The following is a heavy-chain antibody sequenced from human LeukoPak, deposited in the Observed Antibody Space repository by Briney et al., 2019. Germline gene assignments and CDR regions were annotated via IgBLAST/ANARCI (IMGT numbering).Heavy chain of an antibody. J-gene: IGHJ6*02. CDR3: ARSSGAVTPPAWNYGMDV. Sequence: SETLSLTCTVSGGSISSYYWSWIRQPPGKGLEWIGEINHSGSTNYNPSLKSRVTISVDTSKNQFSLKLSSVTAADTAVYYCARSSGAVTPPAWNYGMDVWGQGTTVTVSS. D-gene: IGHD4-11*01. V-gene: IGHV4-34*01. CDR2: INHSGST. CDR1: GGSISSYY.